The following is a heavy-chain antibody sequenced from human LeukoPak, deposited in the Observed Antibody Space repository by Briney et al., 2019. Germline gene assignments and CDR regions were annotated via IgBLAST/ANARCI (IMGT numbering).Heavy chain of an antibody. Sequence: GGSLRLSCAASGFTFSSYSMNWVRQAPGKGLEWVSSISSSSYIYYADSVKGRFTISRDNAKNSLYLQMNSLRAEDTAVYYCARETAAAARDYWGQGTLVTVSS. CDR3: ARETAAAARDY. CDR1: GFTFSSYS. V-gene: IGHV3-21*01. J-gene: IGHJ4*02. D-gene: IGHD6-13*01. CDR2: ISSSSYI.